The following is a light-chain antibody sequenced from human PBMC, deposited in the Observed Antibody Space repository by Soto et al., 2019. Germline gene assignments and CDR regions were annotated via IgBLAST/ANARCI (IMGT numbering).Light chain of an antibody. CDR3: AAWDDSLSGYV. Sequence: QSALTQPPSASGTPGQRVTISCSGSSSNIGSNYVYWYQQLPGTAPKLLIYRNNQRPSGVPDRFSGSKSGTSASLAISGLRSEDDSDYYCAAWDDSLSGYVFGTGTKVTVL. CDR2: RNN. V-gene: IGLV1-47*01. J-gene: IGLJ1*01. CDR1: SSNIGSNY.